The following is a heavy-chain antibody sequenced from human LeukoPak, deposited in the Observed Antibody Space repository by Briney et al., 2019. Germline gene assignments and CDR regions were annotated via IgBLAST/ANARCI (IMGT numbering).Heavy chain of an antibody. CDR1: GGSMSSYY. Sequence: PSETLSLTCTVSGGSMSSYYWSWIRQPPGKGLEWIGYIYYSGSTNYNPSLKSRVTISVDTSKNQFSLKLSSVTAADTAVYYCARLSFGPTTGGWFDPWGQGTLVTVSS. J-gene: IGHJ5*02. CDR2: IYYSGST. CDR3: ARLSFGPTTGGWFDP. V-gene: IGHV4-59*08. D-gene: IGHD1-14*01.